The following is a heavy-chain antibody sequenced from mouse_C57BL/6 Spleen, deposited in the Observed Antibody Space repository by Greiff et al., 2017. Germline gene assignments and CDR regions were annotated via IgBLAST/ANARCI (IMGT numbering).Heavy chain of an antibody. J-gene: IGHJ3*01. CDR3: AVLEHTGTEGFAY. Sequence: VQLQQSGPELVKPGASVKIPCKASGYTFTDYNMDWVKQSHGKSLEWIGDINPNNGGTIYNQKFKGKATLTVDKSSSTAYMELRSLTSEDTAVXYCAVLEHTGTEGFAYWGQGTLVTVSA. CDR2: INPNNGGT. V-gene: IGHV1-18*01. CDR1: GYTFTDYN. D-gene: IGHD4-1*01.